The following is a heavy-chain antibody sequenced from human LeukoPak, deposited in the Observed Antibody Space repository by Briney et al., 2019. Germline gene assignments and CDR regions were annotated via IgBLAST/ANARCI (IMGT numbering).Heavy chain of an antibody. CDR3: ARQPEPYGSGSFFDY. V-gene: IGHV4-34*01. J-gene: IGHJ4*02. CDR1: GGSFSGYY. D-gene: IGHD3-10*01. CDR2: IYHSGST. Sequence: TSETLSLTCAVYGGSFSGYYWSWIRQPPGKGLEWIGSIYHSGSTYYNPSLKSRVTISVDTSKNQFSLKLSSVTAADTAVYYCARQPEPYGSGSFFDYWGQGTLVTVSS.